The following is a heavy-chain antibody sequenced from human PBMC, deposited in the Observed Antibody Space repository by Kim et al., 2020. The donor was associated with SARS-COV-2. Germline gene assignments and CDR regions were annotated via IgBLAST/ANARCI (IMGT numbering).Heavy chain of an antibody. J-gene: IGHJ2*01. Sequence: SETLSLTCTVSGGSISSYYWSWIRQPPGKGLEWIGYIYYSGSTNYNPSLKSRVTISVDTSKNQFSLKLSSVTAADTAVYYCARDRGFDYPRRIYWYFDLWGRGTLVTVSS. D-gene: IGHD3-10*01. V-gene: IGHV4-59*01. CDR2: IYYSGST. CDR1: GGSISSYY. CDR3: ARDRGFDYPRRIYWYFDL.